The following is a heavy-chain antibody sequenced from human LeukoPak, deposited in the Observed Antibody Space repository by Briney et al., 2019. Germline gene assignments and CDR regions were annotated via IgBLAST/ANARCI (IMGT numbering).Heavy chain of an antibody. J-gene: IGHJ5*02. Sequence: GGSPRLSSAASGFTFSGSAMHWVRQASGKGLEWVGRIRSKANSYATAYAASVKGRFTISRDDSKNTAYLQMNTLKTEDTAVYYCTRPSPGYSYGQAWGQGTLVTVSS. CDR1: GFTFSGSA. CDR2: IRSKANSYAT. V-gene: IGHV3-73*01. D-gene: IGHD5-18*01. CDR3: TRPSPGYSYGQA.